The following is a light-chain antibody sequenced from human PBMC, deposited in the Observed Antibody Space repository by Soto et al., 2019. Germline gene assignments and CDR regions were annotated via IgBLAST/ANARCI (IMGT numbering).Light chain of an antibody. CDR1: SSDVGSYNY. J-gene: IGLJ1*01. Sequence: QSALTQPASVSGSPGQSITISCTGTSSDVGSYNYVSWYQQHPGKAPKLMIYEVSTRPSGVSNRFSGSRSGNTASLTISGLQAEDEADYYCSSYTDSSNYVFGTGTKLTVL. V-gene: IGLV2-14*01. CDR2: EVS. CDR3: SSYTDSSNYV.